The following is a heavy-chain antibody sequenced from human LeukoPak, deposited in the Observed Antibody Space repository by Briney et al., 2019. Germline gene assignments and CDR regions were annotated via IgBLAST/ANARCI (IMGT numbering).Heavy chain of an antibody. J-gene: IGHJ6*03. CDR1: GFTFDDYP. CDR2: ISWDGGST. CDR3: AKNMGGYYYYMDV. D-gene: IGHD3-16*01. V-gene: IGHV3-43*01. Sequence: GGSLRLSCAASGFTFDDYPMRWVRQAPGKGLEWVCLISWDGGSTYYADSVKGRFTSSRYNSKNYLYLQMNSLRIDDISLDYCAKNMGGYYYYMDVWGKGTTVTVSS.